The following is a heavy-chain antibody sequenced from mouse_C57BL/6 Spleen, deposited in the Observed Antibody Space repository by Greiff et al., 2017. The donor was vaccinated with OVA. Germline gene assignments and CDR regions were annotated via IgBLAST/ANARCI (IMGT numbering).Heavy chain of an antibody. CDR1: GYAFSSSW. D-gene: IGHD2-4*01. V-gene: IGHV1-82*01. CDR2: IYPGDGDT. Sequence: QVQLQQSGPELVKPGASVKISCKASGYAFSSSWMNWVKQRPGKGLEWIGRIYPGDGDTNYNGKFKGKATLTADKSSSTAYMQLSSLTSEDSAVYFCASPPIYYDYGIDYWGQGTTLTVSS. J-gene: IGHJ2*01. CDR3: ASPPIYYDYGIDY.